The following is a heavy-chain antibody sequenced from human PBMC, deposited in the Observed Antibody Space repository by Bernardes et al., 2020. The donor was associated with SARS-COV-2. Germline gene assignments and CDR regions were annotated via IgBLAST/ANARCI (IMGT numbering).Heavy chain of an antibody. CDR3: ARYVVRGGVANWFDP. D-gene: IGHD3-10*01. V-gene: IGHV1-2*02. J-gene: IGHJ5*01. CDR2: IIPSNGAT. Sequence: ASVKVSCKTSGYVFPAHYIQWVRQAPGQGLEWMGWIIPSNGATNYAQKFRGRVTMTRDTSINTAYMELSTLRSDDTAVYFCARYVVRGGVANWFDPWGQGTAVTVSS. CDR1: GYVFPAHY.